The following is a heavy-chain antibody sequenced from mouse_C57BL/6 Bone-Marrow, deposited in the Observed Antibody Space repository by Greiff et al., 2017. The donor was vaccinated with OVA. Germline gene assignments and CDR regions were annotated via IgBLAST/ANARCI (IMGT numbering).Heavy chain of an antibody. Sequence: QVQLQQPGAELVKPGASVKLSCKASGYTFTSYWMHWVKQRPGQGLEWIGMIHPTSGSTNYNEKFKSKATLTVDKSSSTAYMQLSSLTSEDSAVYYGARGGITTVVGSYYAMDYWGQGTSVTVSS. D-gene: IGHD1-1*01. CDR1: GYTFTSYW. CDR3: ARGGITTVVGSYYAMDY. V-gene: IGHV1-64*01. CDR2: IHPTSGST. J-gene: IGHJ4*01.